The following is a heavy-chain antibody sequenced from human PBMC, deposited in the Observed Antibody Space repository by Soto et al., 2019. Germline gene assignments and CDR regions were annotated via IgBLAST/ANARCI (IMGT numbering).Heavy chain of an antibody. CDR2: IYYSAST. J-gene: IGHJ6*02. CDR1: GGYINSADHH. V-gene: IGHV4-30-4*01. CDR3: ARDSRTPSGGMDV. Sequence: QVQLQESGPGLVKASQTLSLTCTVSGGYINSADHHWTWIRQSPGKGLEWIGAIYYSASTYYNPSLVSRVRISLDTSKNQFSLELTSVTAADTAVYYCARDSRTPSGGMDVWGQGTTVTVSS.